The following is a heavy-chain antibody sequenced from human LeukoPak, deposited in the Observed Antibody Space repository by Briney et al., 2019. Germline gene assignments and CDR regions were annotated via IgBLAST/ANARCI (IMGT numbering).Heavy chain of an antibody. J-gene: IGHJ4*02. CDR3: AGVGGSGWYYFDY. D-gene: IGHD6-19*01. CDR1: GFTFSSYE. Sequence: PGGSLRLSCAASGFTFSSYEMNWVRQAPGKGLEWVSYISSSGSTIYYADSVKGRFTISRDNAKNSLYLQMNSLRAEDTAVYYCAGVGGSGWYYFDYWGQGTLVTVSS. V-gene: IGHV3-48*03. CDR2: ISSSGSTI.